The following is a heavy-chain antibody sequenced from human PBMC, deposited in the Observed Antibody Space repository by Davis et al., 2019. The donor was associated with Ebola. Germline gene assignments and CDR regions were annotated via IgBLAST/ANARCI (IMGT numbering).Heavy chain of an antibody. CDR1: GYTFTSYA. D-gene: IGHD6-13*01. CDR2: INAGNGNT. Sequence: ASVKVSCKASGYTFTSYAMHWVRQAPGQRLEWMGWINAGNGNTKYSQKFQGRVTITRDTSASTAYMELSSLRSEDTAVYYCARDPPAAGTVDPFDPWGQGTLVTVSS. J-gene: IGHJ5*02. CDR3: ARDPPAAGTVDPFDP. V-gene: IGHV1-3*01.